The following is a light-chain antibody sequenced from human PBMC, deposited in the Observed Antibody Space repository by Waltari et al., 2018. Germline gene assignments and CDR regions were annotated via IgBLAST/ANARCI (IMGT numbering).Light chain of an antibody. CDR1: QNISSW. CDR2: KAS. V-gene: IGKV1-5*03. J-gene: IGKJ2*01. CDR3: QQYNSYSGT. Sequence: TCRASQNISSWFAWYQQKPGKAPNVLIYKASSLETGVPSRFSGSGSGTEFTLTISSLQPDDFATYYCQQYNSYSGTFGQGTKLEIK.